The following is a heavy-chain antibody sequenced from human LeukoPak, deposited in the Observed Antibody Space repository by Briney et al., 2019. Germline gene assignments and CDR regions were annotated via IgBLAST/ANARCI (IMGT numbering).Heavy chain of an antibody. D-gene: IGHD6-19*01. CDR2: INAGNGNT. J-gene: IGHJ5*02. CDR1: GYTFTSYA. V-gene: IGHV1-3*01. Sequence: ASVKVSCKASGYTFTSYAMHWVRQAPGQRLEWMGWINAGNGNTKYSQKFQGRVTITRDTSASTAYMELSSLRSEDTAVYYCARGPRYSSGNALGWFDPWAREPWSPSPQ. CDR3: ARGPRYSSGNALGWFDP.